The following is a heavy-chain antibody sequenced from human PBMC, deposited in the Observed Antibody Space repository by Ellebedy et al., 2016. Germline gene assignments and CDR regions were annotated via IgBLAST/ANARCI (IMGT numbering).Heavy chain of an antibody. J-gene: IGHJ3*02. CDR3: ARDRDQWFDAFDI. Sequence: GESLKISXAASGLTFSTYSMNWVRQAPGRGPEWVSYISSSTSTIYYADSVKGRFTISRDNAKNSLYLQMNSLRDEDTAVYYCARDRDQWFDAFDIWGQGTMVTVSS. D-gene: IGHD3-22*01. V-gene: IGHV3-48*02. CDR1: GLTFSTYS. CDR2: ISSSTSTI.